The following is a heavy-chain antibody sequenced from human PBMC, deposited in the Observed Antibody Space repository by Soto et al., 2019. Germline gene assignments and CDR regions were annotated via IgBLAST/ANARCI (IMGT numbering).Heavy chain of an antibody. Sequence: SLIVSCAASGVTFSSYCMHWVLQAPGKGLEWVAVISYDGSNKYYADSVKGRFTISRDNSKNTLYLQMNSLRAEDTAVYYCAKDGCSSTSCYPDVWGQGTTVTVSS. D-gene: IGHD2-2*01. CDR3: AKDGCSSTSCYPDV. CDR1: GVTFSSYC. V-gene: IGHV3-30*18. CDR2: ISYDGSNK. J-gene: IGHJ6*02.